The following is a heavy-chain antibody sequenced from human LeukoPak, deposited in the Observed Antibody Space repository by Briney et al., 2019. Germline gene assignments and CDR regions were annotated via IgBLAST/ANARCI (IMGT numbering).Heavy chain of an antibody. CDR1: GFTLTTYW. D-gene: IGHD3-10*01. J-gene: IGHJ6*02. Sequence: GGSLRLSCEASGFTLTTYWMSWVRQAPGKGLEWVADIKQDGSEKYYVDSVKGRFSISRDNAKNSLFLQMNSLGAEDTAVYYCARSAILDLWFGGKSGMDVWGQGTTVTVSS. CDR3: ARSAILDLWFGGKSGMDV. CDR2: IKQDGSEK. V-gene: IGHV3-7*01.